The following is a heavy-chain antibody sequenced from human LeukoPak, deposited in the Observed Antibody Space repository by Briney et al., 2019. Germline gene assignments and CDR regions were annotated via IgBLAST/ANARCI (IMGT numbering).Heavy chain of an antibody. CDR1: GFTFSSNA. Sequence: GRSLRLSCAVSGFTFSSNAMRWVRQAPGKGLEWVAVISDDGSDKYYADSVEGRFPISRDNSKNTLYLQMNSLRAEDTAVYYCAAIKYWGQGTQVTVSP. D-gene: IGHD3-9*01. CDR3: AAIKY. V-gene: IGHV3-30*03. J-gene: IGHJ4*02. CDR2: ISDDGSDK.